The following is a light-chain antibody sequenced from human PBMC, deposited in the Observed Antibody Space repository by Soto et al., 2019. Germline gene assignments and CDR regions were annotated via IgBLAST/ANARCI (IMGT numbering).Light chain of an antibody. CDR3: SSYTSTNTLI. V-gene: IGLV2-14*01. CDR1: SSDVGSYNY. J-gene: IGLJ2*01. Sequence: QSALIQPASVSGSPGQSITISCTGTSSDVGSYNYVSWYQQNPGKAPKLIIHDVSNRPSGVSNRFSGSKSGNTASLTISGLQAEDEANYYCSSYTSTNTLIFGGGTKLTVL. CDR2: DVS.